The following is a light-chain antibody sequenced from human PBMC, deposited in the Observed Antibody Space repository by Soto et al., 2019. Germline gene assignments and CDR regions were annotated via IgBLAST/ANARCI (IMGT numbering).Light chain of an antibody. CDR2: EDT. CDR3: CSYAISATWV. V-gene: IGLV2-23*01. Sequence: QSALTQPASVSGSPGQSITIYCTGTSSDVGGSKLVSWYQHHPGKAPKLIIYEDTKRPSGVSTRFSGSKSGNTASLTISGLQAEDEADYYCCSYAISATWVFGGGTKLTVL. CDR1: SSDVGGSKL. J-gene: IGLJ3*02.